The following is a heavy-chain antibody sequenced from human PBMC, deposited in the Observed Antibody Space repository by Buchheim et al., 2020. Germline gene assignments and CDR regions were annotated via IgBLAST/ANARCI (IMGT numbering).Heavy chain of an antibody. CDR3: ARGGGRYCTNGVCHLDY. J-gene: IGHJ4*02. CDR1: GESFSGYY. V-gene: IGHV4-34*01. Sequence: QVQLQQWGAGLLKPSETLSLTCAVYGESFSGYYWSWIRQPPGKGLEWIGEINHSGSTNYNPSLKSRVTISVDTSKNKFSLKLSPVIVADTAVYYCARGGGRYCTNGVCHLDYWGQGNL. D-gene: IGHD2-8*01. CDR2: INHSGST.